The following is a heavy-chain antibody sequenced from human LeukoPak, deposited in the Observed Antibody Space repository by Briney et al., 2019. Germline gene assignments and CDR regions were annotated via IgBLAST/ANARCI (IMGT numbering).Heavy chain of an antibody. D-gene: IGHD6-19*01. J-gene: IGHJ5*02. CDR3: ARGIAVVDYNWFDP. CDR1: GFTFSDYY. Sequence: GGSLRLSCAASGFTFSDYYMSWIRQAPGKGLEWVSYISSSGSTIYYADSVKGRFTISRDNAKNSLYLQMNSLRAEDTAVYYCARGIAVVDYNWFDPWGQGTLVTVSS. CDR2: ISSSGSTI. V-gene: IGHV3-11*01.